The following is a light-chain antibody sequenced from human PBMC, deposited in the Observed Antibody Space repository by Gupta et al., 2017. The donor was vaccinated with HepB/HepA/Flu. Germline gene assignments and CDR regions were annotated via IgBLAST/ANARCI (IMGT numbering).Light chain of an antibody. J-gene: IGKJ3*01. CDR3: QQFDDVPFT. Sequence: DIQMTQSPSSLSASIGDRVTITCQASQDIRNYLNWYQQKPGKAPKLLIYDASNLETGVPSRFSGSGSGTQFTFTISSLQPEDFATYYCQQFDDVPFTFGPGTKVDFK. V-gene: IGKV1-33*01. CDR1: QDIRNY. CDR2: DAS.